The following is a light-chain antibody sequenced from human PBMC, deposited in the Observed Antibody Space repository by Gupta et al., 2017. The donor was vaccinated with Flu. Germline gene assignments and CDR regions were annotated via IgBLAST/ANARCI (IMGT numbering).Light chain of an antibody. Sequence: GQTVRITCQGDSLRSYYASWYQQKPGQAPVLVIYGKNNRPSGIPDRFSGSSSGNTTSLTITGAQAEDEADYYCNSRDSSGNQNVFGTGTKVTVL. CDR3: NSRDSSGNQNV. J-gene: IGLJ1*01. CDR2: GKN. CDR1: SLRSYY. V-gene: IGLV3-19*01.